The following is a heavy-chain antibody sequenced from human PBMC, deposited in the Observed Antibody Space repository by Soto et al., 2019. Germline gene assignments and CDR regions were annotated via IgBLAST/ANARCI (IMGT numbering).Heavy chain of an antibody. CDR3: ARRLEY. V-gene: IGHV3-48*02. J-gene: IGHJ4*02. CDR1: GFTFNSFY. CDR2: ISDSGSTK. Sequence: VQLVESGGGLVQPGGSLRLSCTASGFTFNSFYMNWVRQAPGKGLEWVSYISDSGSTKYYADSVKGRFTISRDNAQNSLYLQMNSLRDEDTAVYYCARRLEYWGQGTPVTVSS.